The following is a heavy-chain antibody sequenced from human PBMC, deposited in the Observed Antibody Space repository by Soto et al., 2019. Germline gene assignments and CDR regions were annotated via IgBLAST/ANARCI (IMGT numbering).Heavy chain of an antibody. CDR3: AKDRDRYLRYFDPSYLDF. CDR1: GFTFSSYG. CDR2: ISYDGSNK. V-gene: IGHV3-30*18. D-gene: IGHD3-9*01. J-gene: IGHJ4*02. Sequence: QVQLVESGGGVVQPGRSLRLSCAASGFTFSSYGMHWVRQAPGKGLEWVAVISYDGSNKYYADSVKGRFTISRDNSKNTLYLRMTSLRAEDTAVYYCAKDRDRYLRYFDPSYLDFWGQGNLVTVSS.